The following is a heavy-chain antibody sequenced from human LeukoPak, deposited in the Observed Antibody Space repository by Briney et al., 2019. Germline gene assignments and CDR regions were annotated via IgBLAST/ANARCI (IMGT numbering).Heavy chain of an antibody. V-gene: IGHV3-21*01. D-gene: IGHD3-10*02. CDR2: ISSSSNYI. J-gene: IGHJ6*04. CDR3: AELGITMIGGV. CDR1: GFTFNNYA. Sequence: MTGGSLRLSCEASGFTFNNYAMSWVRQAPGKGLEWVSSISSSSNYIYYADSVKGRFTISRNNAWNSLYLQMNSLRAEDTAVYYCAELGITMIGGVWGKGTTVTISS.